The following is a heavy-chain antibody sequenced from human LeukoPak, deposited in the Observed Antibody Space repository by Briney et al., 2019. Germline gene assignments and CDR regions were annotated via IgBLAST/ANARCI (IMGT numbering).Heavy chain of an antibody. CDR3: AKEPGDSVSFDY. CDR1: GFTFSSHT. Sequence: HAGKSLRLSCATSGFTFSSHTIHWVRQAPGQGLEWVAVISYDGANQYHTDSVKGRFTISRDNSMNTLYLQMNSLRAEDTAVYYCAKEPGDSVSFDYWGQGTLVTVSS. D-gene: IGHD4-17*01. V-gene: IGHV3-30*04. CDR2: ISYDGANQ. J-gene: IGHJ4*02.